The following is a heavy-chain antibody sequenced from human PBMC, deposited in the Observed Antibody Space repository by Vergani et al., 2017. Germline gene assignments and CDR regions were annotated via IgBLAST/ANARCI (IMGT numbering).Heavy chain of an antibody. CDR2: IYHSGST. V-gene: IGHV4-38-2*01. J-gene: IGHJ2*01. CDR1: GYSISSGYY. D-gene: IGHD5-18*01. CDR3: ATYLDTAMVPMAPGRGNWDFDL. Sequence: QVQLQESGPGLVKPSETLSLTCAVSGYSISSGYYWGWIRQPPGTGLEWIGSIYHSGSTYYNPSLKSRVTISVDTSKNQFSLKLSSVTAADTAVYYCATYLDTAMVPMAPGRGNWDFDLWGRGTLVTVAS.